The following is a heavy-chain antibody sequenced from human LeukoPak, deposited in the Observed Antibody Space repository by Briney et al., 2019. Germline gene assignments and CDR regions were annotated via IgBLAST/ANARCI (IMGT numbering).Heavy chain of an antibody. CDR2: IYYSGST. D-gene: IGHD3-3*01. J-gene: IGHJ4*02. CDR1: GGSVSSGSYY. V-gene: IGHV4-61*01. Sequence: SETLSLTCTVSGGSVSSGSYYWSWIRQPPGKGLEWIGYIYYSGSTNYNPSLKSRVTISVDTSKNQFSLKLSSVTAADTAVYYCARGYSSGTASYWGQGTLVTVSS. CDR3: ARGYSSGTASY.